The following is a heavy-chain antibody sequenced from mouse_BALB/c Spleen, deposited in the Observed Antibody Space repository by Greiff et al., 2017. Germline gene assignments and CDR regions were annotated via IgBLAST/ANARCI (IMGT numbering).Heavy chain of an antibody. V-gene: IGHV2-9*02. D-gene: IGHD1-1*01. CDR2: IWAGGST. Sequence: VQLQESGPGLVAPSQSLSITCTVSGFSLTSYGVHWVRQPPGKGLEWLGVIWAGGSTNYNSALMSRLSISKDNSKSQVFLKMNSLQTDDTAMYYCATYGSSYGFAYWGQGTLVTVSA. CDR3: ATYGSSYGFAY. CDR1: GFSLTSYG. J-gene: IGHJ3*01.